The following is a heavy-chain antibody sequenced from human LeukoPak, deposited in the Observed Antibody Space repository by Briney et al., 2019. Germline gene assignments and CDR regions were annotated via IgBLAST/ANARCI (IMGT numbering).Heavy chain of an antibody. V-gene: IGHV3-74*01. CDR3: AKGRSFWDAFDI. J-gene: IGHJ3*02. CDR1: GFTFSSYW. D-gene: IGHD3-16*02. CDR2: INSDGSST. Sequence: PGGSLRLSCAASGFTFSSYWMHWVRQAPGKGLVWVSRINSDGSSTSYADSVKGQFTISRDNSKNTLYLQMNSLRAEDTAVYYCAKGRSFWDAFDIWGQGTMVTVSS.